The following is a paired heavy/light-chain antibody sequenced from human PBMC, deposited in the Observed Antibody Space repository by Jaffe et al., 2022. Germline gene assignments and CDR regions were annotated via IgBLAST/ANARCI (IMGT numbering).Light chain of an antibody. V-gene: IGLV2-8*01. CDR2: EVS. CDR3: SSYAGSNNWV. CDR1: SSDVGGYNY. Sequence: QSALTQPPSASGSPGQSVTISCTGTSSDVGGYNYVSWYQQHPGKAPKVMIYEVSKRSSGVPDRFSGSKSGNTASLTVSGLQAEDEADYYCSSYAGSNNWVFGGGTKLTVL. J-gene: IGLJ3*02.
Heavy chain of an antibody. CDR1: GFAFSASH. V-gene: IGHV3-30*02. Sequence: QVQLVESGGGVVQPGGSLRLSCATSGFAFSASHIHWVRQAPGKGLEWVASTYFGGTNMYYAESMKGRFTISGDTSSNTIYVQMNSLRVEDTAVYYCAKDSTDWAFDPWGQGTLVTVSS. J-gene: IGHJ5*02. CDR3: AKDSTDWAFDP. CDR2: TYFGGTNM. D-gene: IGHD2-21*01.